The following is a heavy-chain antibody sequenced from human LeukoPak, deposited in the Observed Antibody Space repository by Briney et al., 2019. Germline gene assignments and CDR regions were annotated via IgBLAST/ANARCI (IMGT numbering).Heavy chain of an antibody. CDR1: GFTFSDYY. Sequence: GGSLRLSCAASGFTFSDYYMSWIRQAPGKGLEWVAVIWYDGSDQYYADSVKGRFTISRDNSKDTLYLQMNSLRAEDTAVYYCASLIGHTDYYDSSGYSSPFDSWGQGTLVTVSS. D-gene: IGHD3-22*01. V-gene: IGHV3-33*08. CDR3: ASLIGHTDYYDSSGYSSPFDS. J-gene: IGHJ4*02. CDR2: IWYDGSDQ.